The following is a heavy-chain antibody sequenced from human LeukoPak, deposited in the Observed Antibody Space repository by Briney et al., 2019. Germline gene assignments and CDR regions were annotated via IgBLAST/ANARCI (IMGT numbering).Heavy chain of an antibody. D-gene: IGHD3-10*01. V-gene: IGHV3-21*01. CDR1: GFTFSSYS. CDR3: ARGGSSRYFDY. Sequence: PGGSLRLSCAASGFTFSSYSMNWVRQAPGKGLEWVSSISSSSYIYYADSVKGRFTISRDNAKNSLYLQMNSLRAEDTAVYYCARGGSSRYFDYWGQGTLVTVSS. CDR2: ISSSSYI. J-gene: IGHJ4*02.